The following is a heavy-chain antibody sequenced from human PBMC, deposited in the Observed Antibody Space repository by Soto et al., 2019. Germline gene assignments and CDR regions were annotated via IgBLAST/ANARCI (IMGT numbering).Heavy chain of an antibody. CDR2: IYSSGTT. CDR1: GGSINNYY. Sequence: SETLSLTCTVSGGSINNYYCSWIRQAAGKGLEWIGRIYSSGTTNYNPSLKSRVTMSVDMSKSQFSLTLRSVTAADTAVYDCVRDIGGSGWFAPWGQGTLVTVS. D-gene: IGHD2-15*01. V-gene: IGHV4-4*07. CDR3: VRDIGGSGWFAP. J-gene: IGHJ5*02.